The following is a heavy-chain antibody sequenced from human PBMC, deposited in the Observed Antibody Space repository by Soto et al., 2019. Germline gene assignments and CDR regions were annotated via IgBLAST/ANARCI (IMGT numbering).Heavy chain of an antibody. CDR3: ARDGLSEAYYGSGSYV. CDR1: GFTFSSYA. V-gene: IGHV3-30-3*01. Sequence: GSLRLSCAASGFTFSSYAMHWVRQAPGKGLEWVAVISYGGSNKYYADSVKGRFTISRDNSKNTLYLQMNSLRAEDTAVYYCARDGLSEAYYGSGSYVWGQGTLVTVSS. CDR2: ISYGGSNK. D-gene: IGHD3-10*01. J-gene: IGHJ4*02.